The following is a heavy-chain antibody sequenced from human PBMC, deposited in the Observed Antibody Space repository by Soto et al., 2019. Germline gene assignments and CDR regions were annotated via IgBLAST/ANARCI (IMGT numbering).Heavy chain of an antibody. CDR1: GFSFDNAW. CDR2: SQSKTHGETT. CDR3: PSGLNVVVAAACLAGY. V-gene: IGHV3-15*07. J-gene: IGHJ4*02. D-gene: IGHD2-15*01. Sequence: EVQLVESGGGLVKPGESVRLSCAASGFSFDNAWMNWVRQAPGKGLDLVDRSQSKTHGETTDYPAPVKGRFTISRDDSKNTQYPLSNTLRDEDSAVYYSPSGLNVVVAAACLAGYWGQGSLVTVSS.